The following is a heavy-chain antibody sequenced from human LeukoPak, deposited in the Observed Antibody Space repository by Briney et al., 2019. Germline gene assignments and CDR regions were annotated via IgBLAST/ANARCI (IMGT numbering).Heavy chain of an antibody. CDR3: AKHGGSLTFDY. V-gene: IGHV4-59*08. CDR2: LYDSGST. Sequence: SETLSLTCTVSGASISSYYWSWMRQPPGKGVEWIGFLYDSGSTNYNPSLKSRVTISVDTSKNQFSLNLSSVTAADTAVYYCAKHGGSLTFDYWGQGTLVTVSS. J-gene: IGHJ4*02. D-gene: IGHD3-16*01. CDR1: GASISSYY.